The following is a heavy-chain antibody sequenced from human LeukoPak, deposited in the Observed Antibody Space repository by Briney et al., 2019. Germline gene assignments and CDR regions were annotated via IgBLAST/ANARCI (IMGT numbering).Heavy chain of an antibody. J-gene: IGHJ6*04. CDR3: ARAHYASSNIKVPFDV. V-gene: IGHV3-53*01. CDR2: IYSGGST. Sequence: GGSLRLSCAASGFTVSGNYMSWVREAPGKGLEWVSVIYSGGSTYYADSVKGRFTISRDNSKNTLYLQMNSLRAEDTAVYYCARAHYASSNIKVPFDVWGKGTTVTAPS. D-gene: IGHD3-22*01. CDR1: GFTVSGNY.